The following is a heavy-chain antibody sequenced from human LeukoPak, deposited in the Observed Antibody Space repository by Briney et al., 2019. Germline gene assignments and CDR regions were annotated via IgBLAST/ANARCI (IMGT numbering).Heavy chain of an antibody. Sequence: QTGGSLRLSCAASGFTFSSYAMSWVRQAPGKGLEWVSAISGSGGSTYYADSVKGRFTISRDNAKNSLYLQMNSLRAEDTAVYYCARDSPGVYIALLGYWGQGTLVTVSS. J-gene: IGHJ4*02. CDR1: GFTFSSYA. CDR3: ARDSPGVYIALLGY. D-gene: IGHD5/OR15-5a*01. V-gene: IGHV3-23*01. CDR2: ISGSGGST.